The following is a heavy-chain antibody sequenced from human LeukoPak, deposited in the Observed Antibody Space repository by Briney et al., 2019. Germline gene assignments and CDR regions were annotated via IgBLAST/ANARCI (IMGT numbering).Heavy chain of an antibody. CDR2: INPSGGST. CDR3: ARGANCGGDCYSWVHFDY. D-gene: IGHD2-21*02. CDR1: GYTFTSYY. V-gene: IGHV1-46*01. J-gene: IGHJ4*02. Sequence: GASVTVSCKAPGYTFTSYYMHWVRQAPGQGLEWMGIINPSGGSTSYAQKFQGRVTMTRDTSTSTVYMELSSLRSEDTAVYYCARGANCGGDCYSWVHFDYWGQGTPVTVSS.